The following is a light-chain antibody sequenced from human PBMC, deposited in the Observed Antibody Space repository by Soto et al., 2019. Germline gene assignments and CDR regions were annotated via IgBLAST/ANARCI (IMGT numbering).Light chain of an antibody. J-gene: IGKJ4*01. CDR3: QPLNSYPVT. CDR1: QGLNSH. Sequence: DIQLTQSPSFLSASVGDRVTITCRASQGLNSHFAWYQQKPGKAPKLLLYATSTLQSVFPSRFSGSGSGAEFTLTITSLQPEDIATYYCQPLNSYPVTFGGGTKVEIK. CDR2: ATS. V-gene: IGKV1-9*01.